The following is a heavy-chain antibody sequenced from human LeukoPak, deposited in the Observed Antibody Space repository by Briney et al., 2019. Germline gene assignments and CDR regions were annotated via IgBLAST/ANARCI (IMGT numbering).Heavy chain of an antibody. V-gene: IGHV3-23*01. CDR2: ISGSLYDI. Sequence: GGSLRLSCAASGFTFSNYAMSWVRQAPGKGLEWVSAISGSLYDIYYTDSVKGRFTISRDNSKYMLYLQLNSLRAEDTAIYYCATRLTRDAFDIWGQGTMVTVSS. J-gene: IGHJ3*02. CDR1: GFTFSNYA. D-gene: IGHD1-14*01. CDR3: ATRLTRDAFDI.